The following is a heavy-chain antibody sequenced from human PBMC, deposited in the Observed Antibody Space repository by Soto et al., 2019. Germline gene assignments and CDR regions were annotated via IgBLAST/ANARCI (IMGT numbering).Heavy chain of an antibody. CDR1: GFTFSSYA. CDR3: ARNYGDYSISGAFDI. CDR2: ISYDGSNK. V-gene: IGHV3-30-3*01. Sequence: GGSLRLSCAASGFTFSSYAMHWVRQAPGKGLEWVAVISYDGSNKYYADSVKGRFTISRDNSKNTLYLQMNSLRAEDTAVYYCARNYGDYSISGAFDIWGQGTMVTVSS. J-gene: IGHJ3*02. D-gene: IGHD4-17*01.